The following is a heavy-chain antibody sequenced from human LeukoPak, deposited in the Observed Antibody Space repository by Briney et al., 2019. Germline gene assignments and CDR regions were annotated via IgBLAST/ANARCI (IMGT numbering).Heavy chain of an antibody. CDR2: IWYDDTNK. D-gene: IGHD2-8*01. Sequence: PGKSLRLSCTASGFTFSDYGMHWVRQPPGKGLEWVAIIWYDDTNKNYADSVKGRFTISRDNAKSSLNLQMNSLRAEDTALYYCVRNNAMDVWGQGTAVIVSS. CDR3: VRNNAMDV. J-gene: IGHJ6*02. CDR1: GFTFSDYG. V-gene: IGHV3-33*01.